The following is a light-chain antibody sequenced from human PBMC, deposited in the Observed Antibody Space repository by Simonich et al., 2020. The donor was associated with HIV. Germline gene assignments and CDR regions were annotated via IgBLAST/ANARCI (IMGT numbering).Light chain of an antibody. CDR1: QSVSSN. CDR2: GAS. Sequence: EVVMTQSPATLSVSPGERATLSCRASQSVSSNYLAWYQQRPGQAPRLLIYGASTRAPGIPAKFSGSWSGTEFTLTISSMQSEDSAIYYCHQYNNRPLTFGGGTKVEIK. V-gene: IGKV3-15*01. J-gene: IGKJ4*01. CDR3: HQYNNRPLT.